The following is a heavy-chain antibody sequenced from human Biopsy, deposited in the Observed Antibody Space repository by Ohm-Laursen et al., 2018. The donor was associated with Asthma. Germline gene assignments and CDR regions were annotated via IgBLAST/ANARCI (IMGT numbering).Heavy chain of an antibody. CDR1: GYTFTGYY. CDR2: INPKSGGT. V-gene: IGHV1-2*06. D-gene: IGHD7-27*01. J-gene: IGHJ5*02. CDR3: ARGQKSPGDRWFDP. Sequence: ASVKVSCNASGYTFTGYYIHWVRQAPGQGLEWMGRINPKSGGTDYAQKFQGRVTMTSDTSISTAYMELSRLRSDDTALYYCARGQKSPGDRWFDPWGQGTLVTVSS.